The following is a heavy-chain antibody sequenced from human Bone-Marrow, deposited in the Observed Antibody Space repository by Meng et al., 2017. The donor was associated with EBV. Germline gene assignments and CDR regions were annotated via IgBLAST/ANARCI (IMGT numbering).Heavy chain of an antibody. V-gene: IGHV4-30-4*01. CDR2: IYYSGCD. CDR3: AREAGYSSSNKRNYFDY. CDR1: GGSISCGGYN. Sequence: QAHLKESGAGLAKPSQTPSLTWVVSGGSISCGGYNGSWIRQPPEKGLEWIGYIYYSGCDYYNPSLKSRVTISVDTYKNQFSLKLSTVTAADPAVYYCAREAGYSSSNKRNYFDYWGQGTLVTVSS. J-gene: IGHJ4*02. D-gene: IGHD6-13*01.